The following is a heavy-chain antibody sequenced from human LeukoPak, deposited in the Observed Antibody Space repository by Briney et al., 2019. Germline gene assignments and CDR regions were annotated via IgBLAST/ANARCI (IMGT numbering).Heavy chain of an antibody. CDR1: GFTVSSNY. Sequence: GGSLRLSCAASGFTVSSNYMSWVRQAPGKGLEWVSVIYSGGSTYYADSVKGRFTISRDNSKNTLYLQMNSLRAEDTAVYYCARDRMAYAIFPGYWGQGTLVTVSS. CDR3: ARDRMAYAIFPGY. J-gene: IGHJ4*02. V-gene: IGHV3-66*01. D-gene: IGHD2-8*01. CDR2: IYSGGST.